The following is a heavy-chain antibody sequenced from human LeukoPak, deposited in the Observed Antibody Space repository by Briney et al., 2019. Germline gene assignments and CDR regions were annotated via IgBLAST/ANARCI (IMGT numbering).Heavy chain of an antibody. CDR2: ISTYNGNT. D-gene: IGHD6-13*01. J-gene: IGHJ4*02. CDR1: CYTFSTYG. V-gene: IGHV1-18*01. CDR3: AKDRRYGSSWYGAGDY. Sequence: ASVKVSCQASCYTFSTYGISWVRQAPGQGVEWMGWISTYNGNTNYAQKFQGRVTMTTDTSTSTAYMELRSLRSDDTAVYYCAKDRRYGSSWYGAGDYWGQGTLVTVSS.